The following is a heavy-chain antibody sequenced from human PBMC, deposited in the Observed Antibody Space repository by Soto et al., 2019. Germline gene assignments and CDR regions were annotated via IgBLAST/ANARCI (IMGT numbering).Heavy chain of an antibody. D-gene: IGHD5-18*01. J-gene: IGHJ6*02. CDR1: GGTFSSYA. V-gene: IGHV1-69*13. Sequence: SVTVSCQASGGTFSSYAISWVRQAPGQGLEWMGGIIPIFGTANYAQKFQGRVTITADESTSTAYMELSSLGSEDTAVYFCARGYGFSYYYYGMDVWGQGTTVTVSS. CDR2: IIPIFGTA. CDR3: ARGYGFSYYYYGMDV.